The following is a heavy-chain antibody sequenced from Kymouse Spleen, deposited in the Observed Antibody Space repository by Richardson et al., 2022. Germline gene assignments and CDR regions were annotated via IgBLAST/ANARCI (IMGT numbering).Heavy chain of an antibody. Sequence: QVQLQQWGAGLLKPSETLSLTCAVYGGSFSGYYWSWIRQPPGKGLEWIGEINHSGSTNYNPSLKSRVTISVDTSKNQFSLKLSSVTAADTAVYYCARGDYYGSGSYSPFDYWGQGTLVTVSS. CDR1: GGSFSGYY. CDR3: ARGDYYGSGSYSPFDY. CDR2: INHSGST. D-gene: IGHD3-10*01. J-gene: IGHJ4*02. V-gene: IGHV4-34*01.